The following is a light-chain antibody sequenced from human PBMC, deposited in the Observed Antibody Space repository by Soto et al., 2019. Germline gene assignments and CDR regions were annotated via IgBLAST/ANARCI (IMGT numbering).Light chain of an antibody. CDR1: QDIGND. J-gene: IGKJ1*01. CDR3: LQHNSYPRA. Sequence: DIQMTQSPSSQSAFVGDRVTITCRASQDIGNDLGWYQQKPGKAPNRLIYAASSLQSGVPSRFSGSGSGTEFTLTISSLQPEDFATYYCLQHNSYPRAFGLGTKVEIK. V-gene: IGKV1-17*01. CDR2: AAS.